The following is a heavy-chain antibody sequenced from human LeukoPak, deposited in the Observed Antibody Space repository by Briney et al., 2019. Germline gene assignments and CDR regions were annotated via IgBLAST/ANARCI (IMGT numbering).Heavy chain of an antibody. CDR2: IYYSGST. CDR1: GGSISSGDYY. CDR3: ARGGYYDWFDP. Sequence: TLSLTCTVSGGSISSGDYYWSWIRQPPGKGLEWIGYIYYSGSTNYNPSLKSRVTISVDTSKNQFSLKLSSVTAADTAVYYCARGGYYDWFDPWGQGTLVTVSS. V-gene: IGHV4-61*08. D-gene: IGHD3-10*01. J-gene: IGHJ5*02.